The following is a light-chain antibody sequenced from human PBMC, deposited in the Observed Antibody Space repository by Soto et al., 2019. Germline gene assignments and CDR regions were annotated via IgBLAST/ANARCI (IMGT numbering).Light chain of an antibody. V-gene: IGKV3-11*01. CDR2: DAS. Sequence: EIVLTQSPANLSLSPGDRATLSCRASQSVSSYFPWYQQKPGQAPRLLIYDASTRATGIPARFSGSGSGTDFTLTISSLEPEDFAVYYCQQRRNWPPWTFGQGTKVEIK. CDR3: QQRRNWPPWT. J-gene: IGKJ1*01. CDR1: QSVSSY.